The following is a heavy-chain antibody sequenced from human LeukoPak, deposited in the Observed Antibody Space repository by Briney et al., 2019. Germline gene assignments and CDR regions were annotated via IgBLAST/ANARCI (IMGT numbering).Heavy chain of an antibody. V-gene: IGHV4-31*03. CDR3: ARGRGWLDSYYGMDV. D-gene: IGHD5-12*01. J-gene: IGHJ6*02. CDR1: GVSITSGGYY. CDR2: IYHSGST. Sequence: ASETLSLTCTVSGVSITSGGYYWSWIRQHPGKGLEWIAYIYHSGSTYYNPSLKSRVTISVDTSKNQFSLKLSSVTAADTAVYYCARGRGWLDSYYGMDVWGQGTTVTVSS.